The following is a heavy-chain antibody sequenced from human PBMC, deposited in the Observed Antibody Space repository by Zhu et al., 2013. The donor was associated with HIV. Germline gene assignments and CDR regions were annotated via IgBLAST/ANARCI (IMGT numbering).Heavy chain of an antibody. CDR3: ARGSYSSSSGWYFDL. J-gene: IGHJ2*01. CDR2: IWYDGSNK. CDR1: GFTFSSYG. Sequence: VQLVESGGGVVQPGRSLRLSCAASGFTFSSYGMHWVRQAPGKGLEWVAVIWYDGSNKYYADSVKGRFTISRDNSKNTLYLQMNSLRAEDTAVYYCARGSYSSSSGWYFDLWGLAPWSLSPQ. V-gene: IGHV3-33*01. D-gene: IGHD6-6*01.